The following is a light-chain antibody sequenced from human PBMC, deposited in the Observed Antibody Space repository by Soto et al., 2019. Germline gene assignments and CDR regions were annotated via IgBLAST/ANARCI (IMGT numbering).Light chain of an antibody. J-gene: IGLJ2*01. CDR3: SSYTGDTTPV. V-gene: IGLV2-14*01. CDR2: EVS. Sequence: QSVLTQPASVSGSPGQSITISCTGTSNDVGGYAYVSWYQQYPGKAPKLVISEVSNRPSGVSHRFSGSRSGNTASLTISGLKAEDEADYYCSSYTGDTTPVFGGGTKLTVL. CDR1: SNDVGGYAY.